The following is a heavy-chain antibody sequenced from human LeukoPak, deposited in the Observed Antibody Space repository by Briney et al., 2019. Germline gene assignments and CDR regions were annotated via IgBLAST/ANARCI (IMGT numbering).Heavy chain of an antibody. CDR3: ARVGAAAHNGDLDV. CDR2: ISSSSSTI. CDR1: GFTFSRYC. V-gene: IGHV3-48*04. D-gene: IGHD6-13*01. Sequence: GGSLRLSCAASGFTFSRYCMNWVRQGPGKGLEWVSYISSSSSTIYYADSVKGRFTISRDNAKNSLYLQVNSLRAEDTAVYYCARVGAAAHNGDLDVWGQGTTVTVSS. J-gene: IGHJ6*02.